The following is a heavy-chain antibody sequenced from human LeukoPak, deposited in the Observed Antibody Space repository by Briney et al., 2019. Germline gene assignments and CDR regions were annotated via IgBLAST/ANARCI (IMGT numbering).Heavy chain of an antibody. CDR2: IYHSGSI. CDR3: ARHVITTVRGSRINWFDP. J-gene: IGHJ5*02. V-gene: IGHV4-4*02. CDR1: GGSISSSNW. Sequence: PSGTLSLTCAVSGGSISSSNWWSWVRQPPGKGLEWIGEIYHSGSINYKSSLKSRVTISVDKSKNQFSLKLSSVTAADTAVYYCARHVITTVRGSRINWFDPWGQGTLVTVSS. D-gene: IGHD3-10*01.